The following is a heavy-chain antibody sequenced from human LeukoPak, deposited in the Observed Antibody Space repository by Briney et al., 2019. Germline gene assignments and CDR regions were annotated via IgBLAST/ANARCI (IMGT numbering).Heavy chain of an antibody. CDR1: GFTFSSCW. D-gene: IGHD6-13*01. J-gene: IGHJ4*02. CDR3: ARESRVGSSWYDYYFDY. CDR2: IKQDGSEK. V-gene: IGHV3-7*01. Sequence: GGSLRLSCAASGFTFSSCWMSWVRQAPGKGLEWVANIKQDGSEKYYVDSVKGRFTISRDNAKNSLYLQMNSLRAEDTAVYYCARESRVGSSWYDYYFDYWGQGTLVTVSS.